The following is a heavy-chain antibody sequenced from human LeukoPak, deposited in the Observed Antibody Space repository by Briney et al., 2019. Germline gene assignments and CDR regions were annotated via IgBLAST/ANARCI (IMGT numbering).Heavy chain of an antibody. CDR2: IKRDESEI. CDR3: AKRRPYLRLTTDSNDAFDI. CDR1: GFTFSSYW. J-gene: IGHJ3*02. D-gene: IGHD6-13*01. Sequence: GGSLRLSCAASGFTFSSYWMSWVRQAPGKGLEWVTNIKRDESEIYYVDSVKGRFTVSRDNAKNSLYLQMNSLRAEDTAVYYCAKRRPYLRLTTDSNDAFDIWGQGTVVTVSS. V-gene: IGHV3-7*01.